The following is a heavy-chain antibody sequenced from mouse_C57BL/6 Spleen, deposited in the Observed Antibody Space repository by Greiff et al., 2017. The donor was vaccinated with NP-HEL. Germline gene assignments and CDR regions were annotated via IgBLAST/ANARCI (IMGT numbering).Heavy chain of an antibody. D-gene: IGHD3-2*02. CDR1: GYTFTDYE. CDR2: IDPETGGT. V-gene: IGHV1-15*01. Sequence: QVHVKQSGAELVRPGASVTLSCKASGYTFTDYEMHWVKQTPVHGLEWIGAIDPETGGTAYNQKFKGKAILTADKSSSTAYMELRSLTSEDSAVYYCTRRTAQATFPFAYWGQGTLVTVSA. CDR3: TRRTAQATFPFAY. J-gene: IGHJ3*01.